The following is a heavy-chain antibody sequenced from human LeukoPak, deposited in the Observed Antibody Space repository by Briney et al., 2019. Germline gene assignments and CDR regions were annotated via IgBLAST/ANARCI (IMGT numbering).Heavy chain of an antibody. CDR3: AKDPDYYDSSGSLFQH. D-gene: IGHD3-22*01. Sequence: GGSLRLSCAASGFTFSSYPVSWVRQAPGKGLEWVSAISGSGGSTYYADSVKGRFTISRDNSKNTLYLQMNSLRAEDTAVYYCAKDPDYYDSSGSLFQHWGQGTLVTVSS. CDR1: GFTFSSYP. V-gene: IGHV3-23*01. CDR2: ISGSGGST. J-gene: IGHJ1*01.